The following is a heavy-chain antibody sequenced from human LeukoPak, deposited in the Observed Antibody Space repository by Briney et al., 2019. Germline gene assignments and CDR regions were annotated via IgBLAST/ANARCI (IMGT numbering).Heavy chain of an antibody. D-gene: IGHD3-10*01. CDR1: GDSISSYY. Sequence: PSETLSLTCTVSGDSISSYYWSWIRQPAGKGLEWIGRIHPSGSTNYNPSLKSRVTLSVDTSKNQFSLKLSSVTAADTAVYYCARIKYYYGSGARGPLDYWGQGTLVTVSS. J-gene: IGHJ4*02. CDR2: IHPSGST. CDR3: ARIKYYYGSGARGPLDY. V-gene: IGHV4-4*07.